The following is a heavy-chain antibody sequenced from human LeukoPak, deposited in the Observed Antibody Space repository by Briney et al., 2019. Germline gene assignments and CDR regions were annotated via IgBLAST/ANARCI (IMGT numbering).Heavy chain of an antibody. J-gene: IGHJ6*02. Sequence: ASVKVSCKASGYTFTSYGISWVRQAPGQGLEWMGWISAYNGNTNYAQKLQGRVTMTTDTSTSTAYMELRSLRSDDTAVYYCARDPVGATNYYYYGMDVWGQGTTVTVSS. CDR2: ISAYNGNT. CDR3: ARDPVGATNYYYYGMDV. CDR1: GYTFTSYG. V-gene: IGHV1-18*01. D-gene: IGHD1-26*01.